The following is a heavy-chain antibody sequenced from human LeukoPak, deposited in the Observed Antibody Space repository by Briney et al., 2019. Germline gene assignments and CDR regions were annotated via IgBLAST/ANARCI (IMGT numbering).Heavy chain of an antibody. J-gene: IGHJ4*02. CDR3: ATRYCSGGSCQGGFDY. Sequence: GGSLRLSCAASGFTFSSYEMNWVRQAPGKGLEWVSYISSSGSTIYYADSVKGRFTISRDNAKNTLYLQMNSLRAEDTAVYYCATRYCSGGSCQGGFDYWGQGTLVTVSS. D-gene: IGHD2-15*01. CDR1: GFTFSSYE. V-gene: IGHV3-48*03. CDR2: ISSSGSTI.